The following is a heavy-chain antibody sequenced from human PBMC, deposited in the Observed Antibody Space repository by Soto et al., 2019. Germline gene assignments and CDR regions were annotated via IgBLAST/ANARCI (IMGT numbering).Heavy chain of an antibody. CDR1: EFTFSSYA. CDR2: ISSNGGST. V-gene: IGHV3-64*07. CDR3: ARDREMATISWGFDY. J-gene: IGHJ4*02. D-gene: IGHD5-12*01. Sequence: EVQLLESGGGLVQPGGSLRLSCAASEFTFSSYAMSWVRQAPGKGLEYVSAISSNGGSTYYADSVKGRFTISRDNSKNTLYLQMGSLRAEDMAVYYCARDREMATISWGFDYWGQGTLVTVSS.